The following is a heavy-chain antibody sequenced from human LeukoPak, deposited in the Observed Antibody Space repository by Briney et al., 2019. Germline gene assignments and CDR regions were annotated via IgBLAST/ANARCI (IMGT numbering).Heavy chain of an antibody. Sequence: GASVKVSCKASGYTFTGYYMHWMRQAPGQGLEWMGWINPNSGGTNYAQKFQGRVAMTRDTSISTAYMELSRLRSDDTAVYYCARDTAVAGYNWFDPWGQGTLVTVSS. D-gene: IGHD6-19*01. J-gene: IGHJ5*02. V-gene: IGHV1-2*02. CDR3: ARDTAVAGYNWFDP. CDR1: GYTFTGYY. CDR2: INPNSGGT.